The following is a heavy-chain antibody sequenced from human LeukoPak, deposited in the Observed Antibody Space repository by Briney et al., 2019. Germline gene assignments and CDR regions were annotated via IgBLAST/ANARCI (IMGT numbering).Heavy chain of an antibody. CDR1: AGSISSYY. J-gene: IGHJ6*03. CDR3: ARVSFSRYYYYMDV. Sequence: PSETLSLTCTVSAGSISSYYWSWIRQPPGKGLEWIGYIYYSGSTNYNPSPKSRVTISVDTSKNQFSLNLSSVTAADTAVYYCARVSFSRYYYYMDVWGKGTTVTVSS. CDR2: IYYSGST. V-gene: IGHV4-59*01.